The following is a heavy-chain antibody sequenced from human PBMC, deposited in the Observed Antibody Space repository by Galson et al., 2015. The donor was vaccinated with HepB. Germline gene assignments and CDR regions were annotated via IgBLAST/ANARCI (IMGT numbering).Heavy chain of an antibody. CDR2: ISYDGSNK. D-gene: IGHD3-10*01. CDR1: GFTFSSYG. J-gene: IGHJ4*02. V-gene: IGHV3-30*18. Sequence: SLRLSCAASGFTFSSYGMHWVRQAPSKGLEWVAVISYDGSNKYYADSVKGRFTISRDNSKNTLYLQMNSLRAEDTAVYYCAKSRGVWFGELWAIDYWGQGTLVTVSS. CDR3: AKSRGVWFGELWAIDY.